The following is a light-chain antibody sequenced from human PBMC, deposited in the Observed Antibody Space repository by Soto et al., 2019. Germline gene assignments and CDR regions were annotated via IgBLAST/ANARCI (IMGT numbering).Light chain of an antibody. CDR2: GAS. Sequence: EIVMTQSPATLSVSPGDRATLSCRASQSVSSKLAWYQQKPGQAPRLLIYGASTRATGIPARFSGSGSGTEFTLTISSLQSEDFAVYYCQQYNNWPPLITFGQGTRLEIK. J-gene: IGKJ5*01. CDR3: QQYNNWPPLIT. V-gene: IGKV3-15*01. CDR1: QSVSSK.